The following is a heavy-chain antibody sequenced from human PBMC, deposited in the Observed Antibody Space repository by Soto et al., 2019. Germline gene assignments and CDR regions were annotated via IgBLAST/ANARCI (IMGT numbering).Heavy chain of an antibody. Sequence: ASVKVSCKASGYTFTSYYMHWVRQAPGQGLEWMGIINPSGGSTSYAQKFQGRVTMTRDTSTSTVYMELSSLRSEDTAVYYCARGGYGSGSYFYYGMDVWGQGTTVTVSS. CDR3: ARGGYGSGSYFYYGMDV. CDR2: INPSGGST. D-gene: IGHD3-10*01. V-gene: IGHV1-46*03. CDR1: GYTFTSYY. J-gene: IGHJ6*02.